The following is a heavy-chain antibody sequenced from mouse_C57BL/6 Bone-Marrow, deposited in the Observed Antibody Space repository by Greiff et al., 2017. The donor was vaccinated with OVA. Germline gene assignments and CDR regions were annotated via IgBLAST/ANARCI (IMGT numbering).Heavy chain of an antibody. CDR2: IRSKSNNYAT. V-gene: IGHV10-1*01. D-gene: IGHD1-1*01. CDR1: GFSFNPYA. Sequence: GGGLVQPKGSLKLSCAASGFSFNPYAMNWVRQAPGKGLEWVARIRSKSNNYATYYADSVNDRFTISRDDSESMLYLQMNNLKTEDTAMYYCVRQNYGSSSYYAMDYWGQGTSVTVSS. J-gene: IGHJ4*01. CDR3: VRQNYGSSSYYAMDY.